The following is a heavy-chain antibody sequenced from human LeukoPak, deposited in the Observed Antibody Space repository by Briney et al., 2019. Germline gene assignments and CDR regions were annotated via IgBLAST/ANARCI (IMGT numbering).Heavy chain of an antibody. J-gene: IGHJ5*02. Sequence: ASVKVSCKASGGTFISYAISWVRQAPGQGLEWMGRIIPILGIANYAQKFQGRVTITADKSTSTAYMELSSLRSEDTAVYYCARVPITIFGVVISGEGNWFDPWGQGTLVTVSS. D-gene: IGHD3-3*01. CDR3: ARVPITIFGVVISGEGNWFDP. CDR2: IIPILGIA. V-gene: IGHV1-69*04. CDR1: GGTFISYA.